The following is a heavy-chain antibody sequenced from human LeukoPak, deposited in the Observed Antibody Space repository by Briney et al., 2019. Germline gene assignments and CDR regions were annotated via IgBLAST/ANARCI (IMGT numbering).Heavy chain of an antibody. Sequence: GGSLRLSCAASGFNFSDYGMNWVRQAPGKGLEWVALISSDGAVEYHADSAKGRFTISRDNAKNTLYLQMSSLRPEDTAVYYCARDSRSRYDTWGYHWFDPWGQGTLVTVSS. D-gene: IGHD3-22*01. CDR3: ARDSRSRYDTWGYHWFDP. V-gene: IGHV3-30*03. J-gene: IGHJ5*02. CDR1: GFNFSDYG. CDR2: ISSDGAVE.